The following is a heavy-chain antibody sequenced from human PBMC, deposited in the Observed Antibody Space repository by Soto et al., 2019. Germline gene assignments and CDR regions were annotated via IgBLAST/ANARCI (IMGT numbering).Heavy chain of an antibody. D-gene: IGHD2-8*01. J-gene: IGHJ4*02. CDR1: GYTFTSYY. CDR3: ARPPYPGCINAVCYPLYY. V-gene: IGHV1-46*01. CDR2: INPSGGST. Sequence: QVQLVQSGAEVKKPGASVKISCKASGYTFTSYYMHWVRQAPGQGLEWMGIINPSGGSTNYAQKLQCRVAMSRDTSTSTVYMEINSLRSEDTAVYYCARPPYPGCINAVCYPLYYWGQGTLVTVSS.